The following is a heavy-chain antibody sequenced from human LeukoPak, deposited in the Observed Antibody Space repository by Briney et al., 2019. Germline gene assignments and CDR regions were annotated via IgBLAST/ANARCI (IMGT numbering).Heavy chain of an antibody. V-gene: IGHV3-48*01. Sequence: GGSLRLSCAASGFTFSSYSMNWVRQAPGKGLEWDSYISSSRSTIYYADSVKGQFTISRDNAKDSLYLQMNSLRAEDTAVYYCANDLFGYFDSWGQGTLVTVSS. CDR3: ANDLFGYFDS. J-gene: IGHJ4*02. D-gene: IGHD3-16*01. CDR2: ISSSRSTI. CDR1: GFTFSSYS.